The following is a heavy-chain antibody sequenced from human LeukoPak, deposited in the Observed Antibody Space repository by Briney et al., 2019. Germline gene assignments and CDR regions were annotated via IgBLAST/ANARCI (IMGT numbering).Heavy chain of an antibody. CDR1: GFTFDSYW. CDR3: ARGRDPAY. V-gene: IGHV3-7*01. CDR2: LKEDGSEK. J-gene: IGHJ4*02. Sequence: GGSLRLSCAASGFTFDSYWMNWVRQAPGKGLEWVANLKEDGSEKYYVDSVKGRFTISRDNAKNSLFLQMNSLRAEDTAVYYCARGRDPAYWGQGTLVTVSS.